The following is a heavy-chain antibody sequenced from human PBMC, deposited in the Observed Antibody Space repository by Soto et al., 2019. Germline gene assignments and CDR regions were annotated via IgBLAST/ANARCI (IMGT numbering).Heavy chain of an antibody. D-gene: IGHD2-15*01. CDR2: IYYSGST. J-gene: IGHJ4*02. Sequence: SETLSLTYTVSGGSINTYYWSWIRQPPGKGLEWIGYIYYSGSTNYNPSLKSRVTISEDTSKNQFSLKLSSVTAADTAVYYCARGNDSRKTRYWGQGILVTVSS. CDR3: ARGNDSRKTRY. V-gene: IGHV4-59*01. CDR1: GGSINTYY.